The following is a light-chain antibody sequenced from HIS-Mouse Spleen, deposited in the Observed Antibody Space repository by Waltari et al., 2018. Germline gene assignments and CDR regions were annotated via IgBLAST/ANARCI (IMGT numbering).Light chain of an antibody. CDR1: SSDVGGYNY. Sequence: QFALTQPASVSGSPGQSITISCTGTSSDVGGYNYVSWYQQHPGKAPKLMIYDVSNRPSGVSNRFSGSKSGNTASLTISGLQAEDEADYYCSSYTSSSTVFGGGTKLTVL. J-gene: IGLJ2*01. V-gene: IGLV2-14*03. CDR3: SSYTSSSTV. CDR2: DVS.